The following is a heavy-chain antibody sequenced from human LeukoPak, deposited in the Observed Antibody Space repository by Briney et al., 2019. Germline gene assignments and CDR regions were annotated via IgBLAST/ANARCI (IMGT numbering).Heavy chain of an antibody. CDR3: ARTPRGYDFWSGIHAFDI. V-gene: IGHV4-34*01. Sequence: SETLSLACAVYGGSFSGYYWSWIRQPPGKGLEWIGEINHSGSTNYNPSLKSRVTISVDTSKNQFSLKLSSVTAADTAVYYCARTPRGYDFWSGIHAFDIWGQGTMVTVSS. D-gene: IGHD3-3*01. J-gene: IGHJ3*02. CDR2: INHSGST. CDR1: GGSFSGYY.